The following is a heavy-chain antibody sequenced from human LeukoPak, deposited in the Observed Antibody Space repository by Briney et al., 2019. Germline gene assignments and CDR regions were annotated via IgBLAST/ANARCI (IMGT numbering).Heavy chain of an antibody. D-gene: IGHD3-10*01. Sequence: GGSLRLSCVASGFTFSSCGIHWVRQAPGKGLEWVAFINYDGSNKYYADSVRGRFTISRDSSKNTLDLQMNSLRAEDTAVYYCARDYDSGTYYINYWGQGTLVTVSS. V-gene: IGHV3-30*02. CDR1: GFTFSSCG. J-gene: IGHJ4*02. CDR2: INYDGSNK. CDR3: ARDYDSGTYYINY.